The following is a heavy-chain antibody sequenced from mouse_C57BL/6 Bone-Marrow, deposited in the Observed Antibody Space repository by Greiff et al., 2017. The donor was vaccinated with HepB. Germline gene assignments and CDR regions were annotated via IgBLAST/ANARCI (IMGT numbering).Heavy chain of an antibody. D-gene: IGHD1-1*01. CDR1: GFTFSDAW. J-gene: IGHJ3*01. V-gene: IGHV6-6*01. Sequence: EVMLVESGGGLVQPGGSMKLSCAASGFTFSDAWMDWVRQSPEKGLEWVAEIRNKANNHATYYAESVKGRFTISRDDSKSSVYLQMNSLRAEDTGIYYCTRGYGSSAWFAYWGQGTLVTVSA. CDR2: IRNKANNHAT. CDR3: TRGYGSSAWFAY.